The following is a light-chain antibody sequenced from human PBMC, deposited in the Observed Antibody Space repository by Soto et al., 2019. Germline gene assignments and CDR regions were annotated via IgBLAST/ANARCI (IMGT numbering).Light chain of an antibody. Sequence: ELVMTQSPATLSVSPGERANQSWRASQSVSSYLAWFQQKPGQAPRLLIYGVSIRATGIPDRFSGSGSGTDFTLTISRLEPEDFAVYYCQQYSTSPRTFGQGTKVDIK. V-gene: IGKV3-20*01. CDR1: QSVSSY. J-gene: IGKJ1*01. CDR2: GVS. CDR3: QQYSTSPRT.